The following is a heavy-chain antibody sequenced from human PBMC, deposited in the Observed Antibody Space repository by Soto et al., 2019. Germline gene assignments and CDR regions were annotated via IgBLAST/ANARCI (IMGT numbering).Heavy chain of an antibody. V-gene: IGHV1-2*02. J-gene: IGHJ6*02. CDR1: GYTFTGYY. D-gene: IGHD4-4*01. CDR3: AKDWRYSNYGGYAVDV. Sequence: VSVKVSCKASGYTFTGYYIHWVRQAPGQGLEWMGWINPNSGGTNYPQKFQGRVTMTRDTSISTAYMELSSLRSDDAAIYYCAKDWRYSNYGGYAVDVWGRGTTVTVSS. CDR2: INPNSGGT.